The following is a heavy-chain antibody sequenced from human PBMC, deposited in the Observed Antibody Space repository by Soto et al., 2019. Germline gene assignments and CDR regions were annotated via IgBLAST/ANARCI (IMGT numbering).Heavy chain of an antibody. J-gene: IGHJ4*02. CDR3: ARDRYSDFWSGFRFDF. V-gene: IGHV1-18*01. CDR1: GYTLSKYG. D-gene: IGHD3-3*01. Sequence: QVQLVQSGAEVKSPGASVKVSCKTSGYTLSKYGFSWVRQAPGQGLEWLGWISGYNGKTTFAQKFQGRVTMTTDTSTATAYMELMSLRSDDTAVYFCARDRYSDFWSGFRFDFWGQGTLVTVSS. CDR2: ISGYNGKT.